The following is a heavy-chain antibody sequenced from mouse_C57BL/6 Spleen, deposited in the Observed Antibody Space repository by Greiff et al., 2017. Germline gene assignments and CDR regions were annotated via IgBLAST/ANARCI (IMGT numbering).Heavy chain of an antibody. V-gene: IGHV1-15*01. D-gene: IGHD2-3*01. CDR1: GYTFTDYE. CDR3: TRPASRLLLSY. CDR2: IDPETGGT. Sequence: VQLQQSGAELVRPGASVTLSCKASGYTFTDYEMHWVKQTPVHGLEWIGAIDPETGGTAYNQKFKGKAILTADKSSSTAYMELRSLTSADSSVYYCTRPASRLLLSYWGKGTLVTVSA. J-gene: IGHJ3*01.